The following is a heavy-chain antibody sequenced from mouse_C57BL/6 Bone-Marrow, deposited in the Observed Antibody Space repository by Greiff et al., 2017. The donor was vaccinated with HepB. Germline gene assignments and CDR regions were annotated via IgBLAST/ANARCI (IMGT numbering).Heavy chain of an antibody. CDR3: ARGGRDYGRFAY. Sequence: VVRPGTSVKMSCKASGYTFTNYWIGWAKQRPGHGLEWIGDIYPGGGYTNYNEKFKGKATLTADKSSSTAYMQFSSLTSEDSAIYYCARGGRDYGRFAYWGQGTLVTVSA. CDR1: GYTFTNYW. J-gene: IGHJ3*01. D-gene: IGHD2-4*01. CDR2: IYPGGGYT. V-gene: IGHV1-63*01.